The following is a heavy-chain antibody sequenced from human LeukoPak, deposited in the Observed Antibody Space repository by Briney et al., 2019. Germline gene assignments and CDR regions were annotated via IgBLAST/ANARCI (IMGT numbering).Heavy chain of an antibody. CDR3: ARQGTDFWSGIDAFDI. CDR1: GFTFSSYW. Sequence: GGSLRLSCAASGFTFSSYWMSWVRQAPGKGLEWVANIKQDGSEKYYVDSVKGRFTISRDNAKNSLYLQMNSLRAEDTAVYYCARQGTDFWSGIDAFDIWGQGTMVTVSS. CDR2: IKQDGSEK. J-gene: IGHJ3*02. D-gene: IGHD3-3*01. V-gene: IGHV3-7*01.